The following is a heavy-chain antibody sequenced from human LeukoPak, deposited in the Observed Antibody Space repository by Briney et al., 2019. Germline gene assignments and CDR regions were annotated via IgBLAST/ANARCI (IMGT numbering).Heavy chain of an antibody. J-gene: IGHJ4*02. V-gene: IGHV4-31*03. Sequence: SETLSLTCTVSGGSFSSGGYYWSWIRQHPGKGLEWIGYIYYSGSTYYNPSLKSRVTISVDTSKNQFSLKLSSVTAADTAVYYCARVLLSGDCSSTSCQYYFDYWGQGTLVTVSS. D-gene: IGHD2-2*01. CDR3: ARVLLSGDCSSTSCQYYFDY. CDR1: GGSFSSGGYY. CDR2: IYYSGST.